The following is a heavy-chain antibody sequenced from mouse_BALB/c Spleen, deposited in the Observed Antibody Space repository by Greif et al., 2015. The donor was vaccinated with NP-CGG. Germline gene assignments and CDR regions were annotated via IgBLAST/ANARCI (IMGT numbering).Heavy chain of an antibody. CDR2: IDPETGGT. CDR1: GYTFTDYE. J-gene: IGHJ4*01. Sequence: QVQLQQSGAELVRPGASVTLSCKASGYTFTDYEMHWVKQTPVHGLEWIGAIDPETGGTAYNQKFKGKATLTADKSSSTAYMELRSLTSEDSAVYYCTRGYITTVYYYAMDYWGQGTSVTVSS. V-gene: IGHV1-15*01. CDR3: TRGYITTVYYYAMDY. D-gene: IGHD1-1*01.